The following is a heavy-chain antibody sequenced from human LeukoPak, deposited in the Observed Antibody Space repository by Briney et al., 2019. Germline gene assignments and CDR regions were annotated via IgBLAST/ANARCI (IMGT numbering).Heavy chain of an antibody. D-gene: IGHD2-2*01. V-gene: IGHV3-33*01. J-gene: IGHJ4*02. CDR3: ARDSCRSVSCFDY. Sequence: GGSLRLSCAASGFIFTTYGMHWVRLAPGKGLEWVAGIQCDGSMEYYADSVKGGFTISRDDSKSTLYLQMNSLRAEDAAVYYCARDSCRSVSCFDYWGQGTLVTVSS. CDR1: GFIFTTYG. CDR2: IQCDGSME.